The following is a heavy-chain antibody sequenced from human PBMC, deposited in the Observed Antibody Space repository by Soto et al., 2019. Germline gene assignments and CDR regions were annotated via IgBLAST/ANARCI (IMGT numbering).Heavy chain of an antibody. CDR3: ARATTGPSRGNVYYYYGMDV. CDR2: IYDTGISGYTPST. CDR1: GGSITSSY. D-gene: IGHD1-26*01. Sequence: SETLSLTCTVSGGSITSSYWSWIRRPPGKGLEWIAYIYDTGISGYTPSTSYNPSLKSRVTMSVDTSKSQFSLKLTSVTAADTAVYYCARATTGPSRGNVYYYYGMDVWGQGTTVTVSS. J-gene: IGHJ6*02. V-gene: IGHV4-59*01.